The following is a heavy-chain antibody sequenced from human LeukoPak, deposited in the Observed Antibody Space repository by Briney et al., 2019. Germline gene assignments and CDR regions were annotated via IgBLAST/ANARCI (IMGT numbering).Heavy chain of an antibody. J-gene: IGHJ4*02. CDR3: ARDGEAYCSGGSCSYFDY. CDR1: GFVFHDYS. Sequence: GGSLRLSCVGSGFVFHDYSMTWVRQAPGKGLEWVSSISSSSSYIYYADSVKGRFTISRDNAKNSLYLQMNSLRAEDTAVYYCARDGEAYCSGGSCSYFDYWGQGTLVTVSS. D-gene: IGHD2-15*01. CDR2: ISSSSSYI. V-gene: IGHV3-21*01.